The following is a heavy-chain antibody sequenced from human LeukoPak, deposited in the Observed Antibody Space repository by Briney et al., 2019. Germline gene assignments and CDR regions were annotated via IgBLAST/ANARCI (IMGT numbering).Heavy chain of an antibody. CDR1: GGTFSSYA. Sequence: GASVKVSCKASGGTFSSYAISWVRQAPGQGLEWMGRIIPIFGTANYAQKFRGRVTITTDESTSTAYMELSSLRSEDTAVYYCARDLEGYCGGDCPFDYWGQGTLVTVSS. CDR3: ARDLEGYCGGDCPFDY. D-gene: IGHD2-21*02. V-gene: IGHV1-69*05. CDR2: IIPIFGTA. J-gene: IGHJ4*02.